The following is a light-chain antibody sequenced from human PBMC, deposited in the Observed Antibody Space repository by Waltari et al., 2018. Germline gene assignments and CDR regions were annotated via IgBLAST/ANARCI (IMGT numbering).Light chain of an antibody. CDR1: SSNIRRNT. Sequence: QSVLTQPPSASGTPGQRVPMSCSGSSSNIRRNTVNWYQQHPGTAPKVLIYSNNQRPSGVPDRFSGSKSGTSASLAISGLQSEDEADYYCAAWDDSLNGPWVFGGGTKLTVL. J-gene: IGLJ3*02. CDR3: AAWDDSLNGPWV. V-gene: IGLV1-44*01. CDR2: SNN.